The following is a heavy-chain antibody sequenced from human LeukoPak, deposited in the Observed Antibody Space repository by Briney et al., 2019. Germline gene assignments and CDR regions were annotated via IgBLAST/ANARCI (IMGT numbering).Heavy chain of an antibody. Sequence: SETLSLTCTVSGGSISSSSYYWGWIRQPPGKGLEWIGIIYYSGSIYYNLSLKSRVTISVDTSKNQFSLKLSSVTAADTAVYYCARFVYDSSGWSYYFDYWGQGTLVTVSS. D-gene: IGHD6-19*01. CDR2: IYYSGSI. CDR3: ARFVYDSSGWSYYFDY. CDR1: GGSISSSSYY. V-gene: IGHV4-39*01. J-gene: IGHJ4*02.